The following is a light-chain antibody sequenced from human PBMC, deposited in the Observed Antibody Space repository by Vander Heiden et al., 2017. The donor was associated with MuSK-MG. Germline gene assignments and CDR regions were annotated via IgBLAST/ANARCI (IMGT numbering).Light chain of an antibody. Sequence: QPVLTQSSSASASLGSSVKLTCTLSSGHSSYIIAWHQQQPGKAPRYLMKLEGSGSYNKGSGVPDRFSGSSSGADRYLTISNLQAEDEDDYYCETWDSNTWVFGGGTKLTVL. V-gene: IGLV4-60*03. J-gene: IGLJ3*02. CDR1: SGHSSYI. CDR2: LEGSGSY. CDR3: ETWDSNTWV.